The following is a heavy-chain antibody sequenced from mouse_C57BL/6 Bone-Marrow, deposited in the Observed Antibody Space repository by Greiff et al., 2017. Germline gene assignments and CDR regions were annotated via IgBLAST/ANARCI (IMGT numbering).Heavy chain of an antibody. Sequence: VQRVESGPGLVQPSQSLSITCTVSGFSLTSYGVHWARQSPGKGLEWLGVIWSGGSTDYNAAFISRLSISKDHSKSQVFFKMNSRQADDTAIYYCARIPTLLPFYYAMDYWGQGTSVTVSS. CDR3: ARIPTLLPFYYAMDY. CDR2: IWSGGST. V-gene: IGHV2-2*01. J-gene: IGHJ4*01. CDR1: GFSLTSYG. D-gene: IGHD1-1*01.